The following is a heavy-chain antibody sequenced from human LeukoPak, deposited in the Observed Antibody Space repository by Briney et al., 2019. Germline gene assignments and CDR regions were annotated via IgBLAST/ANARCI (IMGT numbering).Heavy chain of an antibody. CDR3: ARDGSYNWNDGDWFDP. V-gene: IGHV3-7*01. D-gene: IGHD1-1*01. CDR2: IKEDGSEK. J-gene: IGHJ5*02. CDR1: GFTFSTHW. Sequence: TGGSLRLSCAASGFTFSTHWMSWVRQAPGKGLEWVANIKEDGSEKYYVDSVKGRFTISRDNAKNSLYLQLNSLRAEDTAVYYCARDGSYNWNDGDWFDPWGQGTLVTVSS.